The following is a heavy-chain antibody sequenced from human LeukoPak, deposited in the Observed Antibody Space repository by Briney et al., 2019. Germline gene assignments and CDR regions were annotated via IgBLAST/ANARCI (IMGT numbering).Heavy chain of an antibody. CDR3: ARAQNWGYYYYMDV. Sequence: SETLSLTCTVSGGSISRGSYYWSWIRQPAGKGLEWIGRIYTSGSTNYNPSLKSRVTISVDTSKNQFSLKLSCVTAAHTAVNYCARAQNWGYYYYMDVWGKGTTVTVSS. V-gene: IGHV4-61*02. CDR1: GGSISRGSYY. J-gene: IGHJ6*03. CDR2: IYTSGST. D-gene: IGHD3-16*01.